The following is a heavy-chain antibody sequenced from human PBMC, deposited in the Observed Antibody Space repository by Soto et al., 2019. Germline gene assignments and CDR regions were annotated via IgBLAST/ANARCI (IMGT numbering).Heavy chain of an antibody. Sequence: PSATLSLTCTVSGGSISSYYWSWIRQPPGKGLEWIGYIYYSGSTNYNPSLKSRVTISVDTSKNQFSLKLSSVTAADTAVYYCARCRLDGVCYLFDYWGQGTLVTVSS. CDR3: ARCRLDGVCYLFDY. D-gene: IGHD2-8*01. CDR2: IYYSGST. CDR1: GGSISSYY. J-gene: IGHJ4*02. V-gene: IGHV4-59*08.